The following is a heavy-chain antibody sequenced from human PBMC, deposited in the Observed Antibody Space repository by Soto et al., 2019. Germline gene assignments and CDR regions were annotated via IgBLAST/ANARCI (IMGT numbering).Heavy chain of an antibody. CDR1: GGTFSSYA. D-gene: IGHD2-15*01. CDR2: IIPIFGTA. Sequence: QVQLVQSGAEVKKPGSSVKVSCKASGGTFSSYAISWVRQAPGQGLEWMGGIIPIFGTANYAQKFQGRVTITADESTGTAYMELGSLRSEDTAVYYCARGGGYCSGGSCYSRWYYYYGMDVWGQGTTVTVSS. CDR3: ARGGGYCSGGSCYSRWYYYYGMDV. V-gene: IGHV1-69*01. J-gene: IGHJ6*02.